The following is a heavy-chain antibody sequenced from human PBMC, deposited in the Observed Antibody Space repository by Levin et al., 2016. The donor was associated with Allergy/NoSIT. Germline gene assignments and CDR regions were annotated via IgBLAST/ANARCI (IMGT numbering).Heavy chain of an antibody. D-gene: IGHD2-2*01. CDR2: ISSSSSTI. Sequence: WIRQPPGKGLEWVSYISSSSSTIYYADSVKGRFTISRDNAKNSLYLQMNSLRDEDTAVYYCAREGKDIVVVPAAHDAFDIWGQGTMVTVSS. V-gene: IGHV3-48*02. J-gene: IGHJ3*02. CDR3: AREGKDIVVVPAAHDAFDI.